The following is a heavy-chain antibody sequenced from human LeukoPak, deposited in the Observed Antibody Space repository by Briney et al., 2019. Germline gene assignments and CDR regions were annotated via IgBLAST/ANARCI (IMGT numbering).Heavy chain of an antibody. CDR2: ISSSSSYI. CDR3: AKDDSALWFGELSHYFNW. V-gene: IGHV3-21*04. CDR1: GFTFSSYS. D-gene: IGHD3-10*01. Sequence: GGSLRLSCAASGFTFSSYSMNWVRQAPGKGLEWVSSISSSSSYIYYADSVKGRFIISRDISKNTLYLQMNSLRADDTAVYYCAKDDSALWFGELSHYFNWWGQGTLVTVSS. J-gene: IGHJ4*02.